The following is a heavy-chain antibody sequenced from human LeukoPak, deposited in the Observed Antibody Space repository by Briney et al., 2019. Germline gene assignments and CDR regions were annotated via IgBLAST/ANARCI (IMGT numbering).Heavy chain of an antibody. V-gene: IGHV3-23*01. CDR3: AKEAAGIGVPRFDP. D-gene: IGHD2-15*01. CDR2: IANDGST. CDR1: GFTFSDYA. J-gene: IGHJ5*02. Sequence: GGSLRLSCTASGFTFSDYAMSWVRQATGEGLEWVSGIANDGSTYYADPVKGRFTISRENSKNTLYLQMSSLTTEDTALHYCAKEAAGIGVPRFDPWGQGTLVTVSS.